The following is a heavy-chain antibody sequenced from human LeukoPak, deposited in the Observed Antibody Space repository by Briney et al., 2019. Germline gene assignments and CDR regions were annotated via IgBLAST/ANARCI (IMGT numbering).Heavy chain of an antibody. CDR2: INPNSGGT. CDR1: GYTFTGYY. J-gene: IGHJ4*02. V-gene: IGHV1-2*04. Sequence: GASVKVSCKASGYTFTGYYMHWVRQAPGQGLEWMGWINPNSGGTNYAQKFQGWVTMTRDMSTSTAYMELSSLRSEDTAVYYCAAERSQYYFDYWGQGTLVTVSS. CDR3: AAERSQYYFDY.